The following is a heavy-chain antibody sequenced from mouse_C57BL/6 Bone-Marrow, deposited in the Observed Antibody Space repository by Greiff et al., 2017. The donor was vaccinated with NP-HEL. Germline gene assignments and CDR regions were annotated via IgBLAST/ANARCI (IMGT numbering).Heavy chain of an antibody. V-gene: IGHV1-80*01. CDR1: GYAFSSYW. CDR3: ARGGWFAY. CDR2: IYPGAGDT. Sequence: VQLQESGADLVKPGASVKISCKASGYAFSSYWMHWVKQRPGKGLEWIGQIYPGAGDTNYNGKFKGKATLTADKSSSTAYMQLGSRTSEDSAVYFCARGGWFAYWGQGTLVTVSA. J-gene: IGHJ3*01.